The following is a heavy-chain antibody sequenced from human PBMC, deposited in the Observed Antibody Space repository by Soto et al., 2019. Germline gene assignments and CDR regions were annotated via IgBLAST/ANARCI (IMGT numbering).Heavy chain of an antibody. J-gene: IGHJ4*02. Sequence: EVQLLESGGGLEQPGGSLRLSCAASGFTFSSYAMSWVRQAPGKGLEWVSAISGSGGSTYYADSVKGRFTISRDNSKNTLYLQMNSPRSEDTAVYYCAKAQLYCSGGSCRHVHWGQGTLVTVSS. CDR3: AKAQLYCSGGSCRHVH. V-gene: IGHV3-23*01. CDR2: ISGSGGST. CDR1: GFTFSSYA. D-gene: IGHD2-15*01.